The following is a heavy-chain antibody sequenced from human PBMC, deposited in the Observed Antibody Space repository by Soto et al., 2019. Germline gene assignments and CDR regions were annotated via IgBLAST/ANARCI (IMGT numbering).Heavy chain of an antibody. CDR3: AKDGASGSYPPYYYYGMDV. CDR2: ISGSGGNA. Sequence: PGGFLRLSCAASGFTFSSYAMSWVRQAPGKGLEWVSTISGSGGNACYADSVKGRFTISRDNSKNTLRLQMNSLRADDTAVYYCAKDGASGSYPPYYYYGMDVGGQGTTVTVSS. CDR1: GFTFSSYA. V-gene: IGHV3-23*01. J-gene: IGHJ6*02. D-gene: IGHD1-26*01.